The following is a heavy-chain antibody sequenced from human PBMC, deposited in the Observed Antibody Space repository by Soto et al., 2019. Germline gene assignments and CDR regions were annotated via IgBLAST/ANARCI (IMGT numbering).Heavy chain of an antibody. J-gene: IGHJ4*02. Sequence: GASVKVSCKVSGGLFSSYPISWVRQVPGQGLEWMGGIIPVFQTAYYTQRFQGRVTITADESTNTAYMELSSLRSEDTAIYYCARGGSGYTWFNEFWGQGTLVTVSS. CDR2: IIPVFQTA. V-gene: IGHV1-69*13. CDR3: ARGGSGYTWFNEF. D-gene: IGHD3-22*01. CDR1: GGLFSSYP.